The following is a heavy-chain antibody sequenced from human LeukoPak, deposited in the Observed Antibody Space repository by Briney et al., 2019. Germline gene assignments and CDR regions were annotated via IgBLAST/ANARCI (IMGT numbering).Heavy chain of an antibody. CDR2: IYYTGNT. V-gene: IGHV4-59*01. J-gene: IGHJ6*04. CDR3: ARDLYSYMDV. CDR1: GGSISNYY. Sequence: PSETLSLTCTVSGGSISNYYWNWIRQPPGKGLEWIGYIYYTGNTNYNPSLKSRVTISVDTSKNQFSLKLSSVTAADTAVYYCARDLYSYMDVWGKGTTVTISS. D-gene: IGHD2-21*01.